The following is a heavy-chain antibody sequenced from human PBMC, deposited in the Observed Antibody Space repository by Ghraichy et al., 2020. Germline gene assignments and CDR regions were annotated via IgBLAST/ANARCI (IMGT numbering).Heavy chain of an antibody. CDR3: ARVPLGGAGKDV. Sequence: GVLRLSCAASGFTFSSYSMNWVRQAPGKGLEWVSYISSSSSTIYYADSVKGRFTISRDNAKNSLYLQMNSLRDEDTAVYYCARVPLGGAGKDVWGQGTTVTVSS. CDR2: ISSSSSTI. V-gene: IGHV3-48*02. D-gene: IGHD3-16*01. CDR1: GFTFSSYS. J-gene: IGHJ6*02.